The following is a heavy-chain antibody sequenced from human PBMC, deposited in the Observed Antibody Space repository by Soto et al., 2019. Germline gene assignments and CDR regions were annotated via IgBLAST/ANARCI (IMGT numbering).Heavy chain of an antibody. CDR2: IYYSGST. D-gene: IGHD1-26*01. Sequence: SETLSLTCTVSGGSVSSGSYYWSWIRQPPGKGLEWIGYIYYSGSTNYNPSLKSRVTISVDTSKNQFSLKLSSVTAADTAVYYCARRYGSATDYWGQGTLVTVSS. CDR3: ARRYGSATDY. CDR1: GGSVSSGSYY. V-gene: IGHV4-61*01. J-gene: IGHJ4*02.